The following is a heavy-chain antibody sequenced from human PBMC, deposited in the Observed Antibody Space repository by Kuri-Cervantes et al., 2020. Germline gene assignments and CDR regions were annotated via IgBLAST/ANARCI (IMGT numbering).Heavy chain of an antibody. CDR2: TIPIFGTA. Sequence: SVKVSCKASGGTFSSYAISWVRQAPGQGLEWMGGTIPIFGTANYAQKFQGRVTITTDESTSTAYMELSSLRSEDTAVYYCARDVIDQSGDSFILHYYMDVWGKGTTVTVSS. J-gene: IGHJ6*03. D-gene: IGHD3-9*01. V-gene: IGHV1-69*05. CDR1: GGTFSSYA. CDR3: ARDVIDQSGDSFILHYYMDV.